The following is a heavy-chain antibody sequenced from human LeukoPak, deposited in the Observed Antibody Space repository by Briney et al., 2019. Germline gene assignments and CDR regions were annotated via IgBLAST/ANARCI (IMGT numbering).Heavy chain of an antibody. Sequence: GGSLRLSCAASGFTSSNYMSWVRQAPGKGLEWVSVIYRSGSTDYADSVKGRFTISRDNSKNTLHLQMNSLRAEDTAVYYCATSVVVTALDYWGQGTLVTVSS. CDR2: IYRSGST. J-gene: IGHJ4*02. D-gene: IGHD2-21*02. CDR1: GFTSSNY. V-gene: IGHV3-53*01. CDR3: ATSVVVTALDY.